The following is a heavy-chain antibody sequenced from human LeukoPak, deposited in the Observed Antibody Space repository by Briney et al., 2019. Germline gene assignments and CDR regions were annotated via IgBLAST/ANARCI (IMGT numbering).Heavy chain of an antibody. D-gene: IGHD3-10*01. CDR3: ARGGVLGITIVRGVF. CDR2: INHSGST. Sequence: SSETLSLTCAVYGGSFSGYYWSWIRQPPGKGLEWIGEINHSGSTNYNPSLKSRVTVSVDTSKNQFSLKLSSVTAADTAVYYCARGGVLGITIVRGVFWGQGTLVTVSS. CDR1: GGSFSGYY. J-gene: IGHJ4*02. V-gene: IGHV4-34*01.